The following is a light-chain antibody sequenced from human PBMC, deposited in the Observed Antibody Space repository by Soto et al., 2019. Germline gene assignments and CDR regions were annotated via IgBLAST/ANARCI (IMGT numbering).Light chain of an antibody. V-gene: IGKV3-20*01. CDR3: CQYGSSPYT. CDR2: AAS. Sequence: EIVLTQSPGTLSFSPGQRATLSCRATQSVSSGYLAWYQKKPGQAPRLLIYAASNRANGIPDRFSGSGSGTDFTLTISGLEPEDFAVYYCCQYGSSPYTFRQGTKLEIK. CDR1: QSVSSGY. J-gene: IGKJ2*01.